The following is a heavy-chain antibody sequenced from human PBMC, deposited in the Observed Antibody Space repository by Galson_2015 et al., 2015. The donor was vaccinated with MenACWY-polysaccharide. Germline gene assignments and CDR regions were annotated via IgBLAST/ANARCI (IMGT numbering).Heavy chain of an antibody. D-gene: IGHD3-10*01. CDR3: ARDPRGARSSYFDN. J-gene: IGHJ4*02. CDR2: TSGSGSAT. CDR1: GFTFSDYY. Sequence: SLRLSCAASGFTFSDYYMHWIRQAPGKGLEWVSYTSGSGSATYFADSVKGRFIISRDNAKNSLYLQMNSLRAEDTAVYYCARDPRGARSSYFDNWGRGILVTVSS. V-gene: IGHV3-11*01.